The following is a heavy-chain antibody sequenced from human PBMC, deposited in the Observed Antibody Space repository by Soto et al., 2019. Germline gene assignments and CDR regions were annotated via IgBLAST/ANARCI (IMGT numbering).Heavy chain of an antibody. Sequence: LRLSCAAPGFTFSSYGMHWVRQAPGKGLEWVALIWYDGSNKYYADSVKGRFTISRDNSKNTLYLQMNSLSPEDTAVYYCARRVNYFDYWGQGTLVTVSS. CDR1: GFTFSSYG. J-gene: IGHJ4*02. CDR2: IWYDGSNK. CDR3: ARRVNYFDY. V-gene: IGHV3-33*01.